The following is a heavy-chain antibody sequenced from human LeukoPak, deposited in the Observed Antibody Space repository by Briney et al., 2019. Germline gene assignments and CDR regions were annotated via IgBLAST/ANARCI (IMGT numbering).Heavy chain of an antibody. CDR3: ARRVERSSSSWPGDWFDP. V-gene: IGHV4-30-4*01. CDR1: GGSISSGDYY. CDR2: IYYSGST. Sequence: PSETLSLTCTVSGGSISSGDYYWSWIRQPPGKGLEWIGYIYYSGSTYYNPSLKSRVTISVDTSKNQFSLKLSSVTAADTAVYYCARRVERSSSSWPGDWFDPWGQGTLVTVSS. D-gene: IGHD6-13*01. J-gene: IGHJ5*02.